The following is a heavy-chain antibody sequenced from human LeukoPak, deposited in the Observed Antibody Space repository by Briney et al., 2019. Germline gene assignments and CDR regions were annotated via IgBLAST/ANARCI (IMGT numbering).Heavy chain of an antibody. CDR1: GFTFSSYE. J-gene: IGHJ4*02. V-gene: IGHV3-48*03. Sequence: GGSLRLSCAASGFTFSSYEMNWVRQAPGKGLEWVSYISSSGSTIYYADSVKGRFTISRDNAKNSPYLQMNSLRAEDTAVYYCARDSAGSGSYVGYFEYWGQGTLVTVSS. CDR3: ARDSAGSGSYVGYFEY. CDR2: ISSSGSTI. D-gene: IGHD3-10*01.